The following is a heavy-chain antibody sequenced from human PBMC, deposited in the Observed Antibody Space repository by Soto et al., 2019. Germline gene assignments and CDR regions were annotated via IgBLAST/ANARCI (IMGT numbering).Heavy chain of an antibody. CDR1: GFTFSSYG. Sequence: QVQLVESGGGVVQPGRSLRLSCAASGFTFSSYGRHWVRQAPGKGLEWVAVIWYDGSNKYYADSVKGRFTISRDNSKNTLYLQMNSLRAEDTAVYYCARQYSSSGFDYWGQGTLVTVSS. V-gene: IGHV3-33*01. D-gene: IGHD6-6*01. CDR2: IWYDGSNK. J-gene: IGHJ4*02. CDR3: ARQYSSSGFDY.